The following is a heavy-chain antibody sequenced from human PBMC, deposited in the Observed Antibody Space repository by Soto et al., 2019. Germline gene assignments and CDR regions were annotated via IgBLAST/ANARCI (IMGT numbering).Heavy chain of an antibody. Sequence: QITLKESGPTLVKPTQTLTLTCTFSGFSLTETGMGVGWIRQPPGKALEWLALIYWDDDKRYSPSLKRGLTISKDASKNQVVHTKTNVDAVDTATYYCAHRRSGYFDSWGQGTLVTVSS. V-gene: IGHV2-5*02. CDR1: GFSLTETGMG. CDR3: AHRRSGYFDS. J-gene: IGHJ4*02. CDR2: IYWDDDK.